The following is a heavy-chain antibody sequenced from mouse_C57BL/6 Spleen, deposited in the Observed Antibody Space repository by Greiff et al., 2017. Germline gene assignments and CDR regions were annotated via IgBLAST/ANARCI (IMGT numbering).Heavy chain of an antibody. Sequence: QVKLQQPGAELVKPGASVKLSCKASGYTFTSYWMHWVKQRPGQGLEWIGMIHPNSGSTNYNEKFKSKATLTVDKSSSTAYMQLSSLTSEDSAVYYCARSYSNYENYFDYWGQGTTLTVSS. CDR3: ARSYSNYENYFDY. J-gene: IGHJ2*01. CDR2: IHPNSGST. CDR1: GYTFTSYW. D-gene: IGHD2-5*01. V-gene: IGHV1-64*01.